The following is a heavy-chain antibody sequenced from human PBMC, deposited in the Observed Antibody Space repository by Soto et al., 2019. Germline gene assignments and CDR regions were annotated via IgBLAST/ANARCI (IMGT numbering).Heavy chain of an antibody. CDR2: IYYSRST. D-gene: IGHD6-19*01. CDR1: GGSISSSSYY. Sequence: QLQLQESGPGLVKPSDTLSLTCTVSGGSISSSSYYWGWIRQPPGKGLEGIGSIYYSRSTYYNPTLESRVTISVDTSKDYFSRKLSSVPAAATVMYYRARHAIQSSGFIDYRGRGTLVTVSS. CDR3: ARHAIQSSGFIDY. J-gene: IGHJ4*02. V-gene: IGHV4-39*01.